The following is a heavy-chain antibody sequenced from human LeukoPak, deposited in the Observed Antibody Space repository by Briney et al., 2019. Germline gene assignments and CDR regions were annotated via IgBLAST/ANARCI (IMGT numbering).Heavy chain of an antibody. CDR3: AKEERSSQSYYFDY. V-gene: IGHV3-30*18. D-gene: IGHD6-13*01. Sequence: QTRGSLRLSCAASGFTFSSYGMHWVRQAPGKGLEWVAVISYGGSNEYYADSVKGQFTISRDNSKNTLYLQMNSLRAEDTAVYYCAKEERSSQSYYFDYWGQGTLVTVSS. CDR1: GFTFSSYG. J-gene: IGHJ4*02. CDR2: ISYGGSNE.